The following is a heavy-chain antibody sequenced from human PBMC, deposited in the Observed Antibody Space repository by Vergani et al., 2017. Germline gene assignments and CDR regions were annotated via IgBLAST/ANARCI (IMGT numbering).Heavy chain of an antibody. CDR2: ISADGEST. Sequence: EVQLLESGGGLVQPGGSLSLSCAASGFTFSDHGMTGARQAPGKGLEWVSTISADGESTFYAESVRGRFTISRDNSKNTVFLQMSSRAAEDTAVYYCARVVPAATSMAAAGTGGMDVWGKGTTVTVSS. D-gene: IGHD6-13*01. J-gene: IGHJ6*03. CDR1: GFTFSDHG. CDR3: ARVVPAATSMAAAGTGGMDV. V-gene: IGHV3-23*01.